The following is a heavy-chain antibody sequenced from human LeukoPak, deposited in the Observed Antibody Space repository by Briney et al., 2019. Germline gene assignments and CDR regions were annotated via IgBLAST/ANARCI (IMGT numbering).Heavy chain of an antibody. CDR3: AKPPDYYDSSALSDAFDI. Sequence: PGGSLRLSCAASGFTFSSYAMSWVRQAPGKGLEWVSAISGSGGSTYYADSVKGRFTISRDNSKNTLYLQMNSLRAEDTAVYYCAKPPDYYDSSALSDAFDIWGQGTMVTVSS. J-gene: IGHJ3*02. CDR1: GFTFSSYA. V-gene: IGHV3-23*01. D-gene: IGHD3-22*01. CDR2: ISGSGGST.